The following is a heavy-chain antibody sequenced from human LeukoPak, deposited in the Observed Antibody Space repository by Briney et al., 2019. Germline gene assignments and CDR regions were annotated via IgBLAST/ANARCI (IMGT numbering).Heavy chain of an antibody. D-gene: IGHD1-1*01. CDR3: ARDWNRYAY. CDR1: GGSINSYY. J-gene: IGHJ4*02. CDR2: FSCSGST. V-gene: IGHV4-59*12. Sequence: PSETLSLTCTVSGGSINSYYWSWIRQPPGKGLEWIGSFSCSGSTYYNPSLKSRVTISVDTSKSQFSLYMDSVTAADTAVYYCARDWNRYAYWGQGTLVTVSS.